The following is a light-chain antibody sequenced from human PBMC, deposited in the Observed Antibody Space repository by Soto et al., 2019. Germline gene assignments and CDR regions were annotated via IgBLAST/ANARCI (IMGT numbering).Light chain of an antibody. V-gene: IGKV1-5*03. CDR3: KQYKSYSRT. CDR2: KAS. J-gene: IGKJ1*01. CDR1: QDISNY. Sequence: DIQMTQSPSSLSASVGDRVTITCQASQDISNYLNWYQQKPGKGPKLLIYKASSLESGVQSRFSGSGSGTEFTLTIRSLQPDDFATYYCKQYKSYSRTFGQGTKVDI.